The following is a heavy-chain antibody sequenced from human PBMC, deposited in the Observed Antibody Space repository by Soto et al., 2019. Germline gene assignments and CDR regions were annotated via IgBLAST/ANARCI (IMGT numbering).Heavy chain of an antibody. D-gene: IGHD3-16*01. CDR1: GYNFITDW. J-gene: IGHJ6*02. V-gene: IGHV5-10-1*01. CDR2: IDPTDSYT. CDR3: ARLSRASFALDV. Sequence: GESLKISCKGSGYNFITDWISWVRQMPGKGLEWMGRIDPTDSYTKHSPSFEGHVTISADKSISTAYLQWSSLKASDSAVYYCARLSRASFALDVWGRGTTVTVSS.